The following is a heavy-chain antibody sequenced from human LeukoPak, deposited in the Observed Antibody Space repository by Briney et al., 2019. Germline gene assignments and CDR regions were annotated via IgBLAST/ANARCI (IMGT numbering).Heavy chain of an antibody. J-gene: IGHJ3*02. CDR3: AAEERYSGSWDPRAFDI. CDR2: IVVGSGNT. CDR1: GFTFTSSA. Sequence: ASVKVSCKASGFTFTSSAMQWVRQARGQRLEWIGWIVVGSGNTNYAQKFQERVTITRDMSTSTAYMELSSLRSEDTAVYYCAAEERYSGSWDPRAFDIWGQGTMVTVSS. V-gene: IGHV1-58*02. D-gene: IGHD6-13*01.